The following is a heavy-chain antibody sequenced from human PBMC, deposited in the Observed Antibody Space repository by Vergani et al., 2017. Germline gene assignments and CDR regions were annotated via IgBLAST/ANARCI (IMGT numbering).Heavy chain of an antibody. CDR3: ATHRIAVALTSDY. Sequence: QVQLVQSGAEVKKPGASVKVSCKASGYTFTSYAMQWVRQAPGQRLEWMGWINAGNGNTKYSQKFQVSITITRGTSESTAYMELSSLRSEEPAVYYCATHRIAVALTSDYWGQGTLVTVSS. J-gene: IGHJ4*02. V-gene: IGHV1-3*01. CDR1: GYTFTSYA. CDR2: INAGNGNT. D-gene: IGHD6-19*01.